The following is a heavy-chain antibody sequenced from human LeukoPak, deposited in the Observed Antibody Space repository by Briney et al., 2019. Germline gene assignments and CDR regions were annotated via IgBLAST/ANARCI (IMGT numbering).Heavy chain of an antibody. CDR1: GFTFRNYD. V-gene: IGHV3-30*02. CDR3: AKVGGIVLAVYYYMDV. Sequence: PGRSLRLSCAASGFTFRNYDIDWVRQAPGEGLGWGAFIRIDGSNTHYGDSVKGRFTISRDNSKNTLYLQMNSLRVEDTAVYYCAKVGGIVLAVYYYMDVWGKGTTVTVS. J-gene: IGHJ6*03. CDR2: IRIDGSNT. D-gene: IGHD6-19*01.